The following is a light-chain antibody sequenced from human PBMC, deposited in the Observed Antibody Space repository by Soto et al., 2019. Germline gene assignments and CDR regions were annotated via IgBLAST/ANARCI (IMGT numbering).Light chain of an antibody. CDR2: DTS. V-gene: IGLV7-46*01. CDR1: TGAVTSGHY. Sequence: QAVVTQEPSLTVSPGGTVTLTCGCSTGAVTSGHYPYWFQQKPGQAPRTLIYDTSNKHSWTPARFSGSLLGGKAALTLSGAQPEDEAEYYCLLSCSGARPGGFGGGTKLTVL. CDR3: LLSCSGARPGG. J-gene: IGLJ3*02.